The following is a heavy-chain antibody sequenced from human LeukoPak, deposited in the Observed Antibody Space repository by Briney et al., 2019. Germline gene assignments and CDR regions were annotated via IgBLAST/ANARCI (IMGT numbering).Heavy chain of an antibody. CDR3: ARLPGGIQLWGRSFDY. J-gene: IGHJ4*02. D-gene: IGHD5-18*01. V-gene: IGHV4-38-2*01. CDR1: GYSISSGYY. CDR2: IYHSGST. Sequence: KPSETLSLTCAVSGYSISSGYYWGWIRQPPGKGLEWIGSIYHSGSTYYNPSLKSRVTISVDTSKNQLSLKLSSVTAADTAVYYCARLPGGIQLWGRSFDYWGQGTLVTVSS.